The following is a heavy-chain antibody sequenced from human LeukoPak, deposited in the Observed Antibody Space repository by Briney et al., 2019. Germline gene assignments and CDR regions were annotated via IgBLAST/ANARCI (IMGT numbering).Heavy chain of an antibody. J-gene: IGHJ4*02. CDR3: ARGKDYDFWSGYQAGFDN. Sequence: PGGSLRLPCAAFGFTFSSYWMSWVRQAPGKGLEWVANIKQDGSGKYYVDSVKGRFTISRDNAKNSLYLQMNSLRAEDTAVYYCARGKDYDFWSGYQAGFDNWGQGTLVTVSS. CDR2: IKQDGSGK. CDR1: GFTFSSYW. V-gene: IGHV3-7*01. D-gene: IGHD3-3*01.